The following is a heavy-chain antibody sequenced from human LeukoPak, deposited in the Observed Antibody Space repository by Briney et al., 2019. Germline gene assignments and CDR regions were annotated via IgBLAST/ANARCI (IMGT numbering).Heavy chain of an antibody. Sequence: GGSLRLSCEASGFTLSSYWMDWVRQSPGKGLLWVARINSDGTSVNYADSVKGRFTISRDIAKNTLYLQMNSLRDDDTAIYYCVRVTLSGYGDSWGQGAQVTVSS. D-gene: IGHD3-9*01. CDR3: VRVTLSGYGDS. J-gene: IGHJ4*02. V-gene: IGHV3-74*01. CDR1: GFTLSSYW. CDR2: INSDGTSV.